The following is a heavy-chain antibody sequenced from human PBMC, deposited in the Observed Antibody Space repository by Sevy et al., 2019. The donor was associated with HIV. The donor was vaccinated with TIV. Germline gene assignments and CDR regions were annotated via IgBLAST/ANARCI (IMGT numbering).Heavy chain of an antibody. D-gene: IGHD3-3*01. Sequence: GGSLRLSCVGSGFSFSSDAMSWVRQAPGKGLQSVATVSASGGSTYYADSVRGRFSITRDNSKNTLYVKMNSLRAEDTAVYYCARVGGGGYYDPWSGYLEFDPWGQGTLVTVSS. CDR3: ARVGGGGYYDPWSGYLEFDP. J-gene: IGHJ5*02. CDR2: VSASGGST. V-gene: IGHV3-23*01. CDR1: GFSFSSDA.